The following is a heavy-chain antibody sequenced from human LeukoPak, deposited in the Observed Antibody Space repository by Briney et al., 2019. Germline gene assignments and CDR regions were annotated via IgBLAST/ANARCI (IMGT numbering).Heavy chain of an antibody. CDR2: ISGGTT. D-gene: IGHD6-19*01. V-gene: IGHV3-49*03. J-gene: IGHJ4*02. Sequence: GGSLRLSCTASGFTFGDYRMSWFRQAPGKGLEWIGFISGGTTEYASSVKGRFTMSRDESKSIAYLQTNSLTTEDTAVYYCSRGSGWLSVYWGQGTLVTVSS. CDR1: GFTFGDYR. CDR3: SRGSGWLSVY.